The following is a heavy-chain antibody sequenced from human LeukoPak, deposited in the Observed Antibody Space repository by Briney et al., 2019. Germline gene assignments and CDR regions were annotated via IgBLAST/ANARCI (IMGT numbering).Heavy chain of an antibody. CDR1: GYSLSSNG. CDR3: AREGATDYYFDY. V-gene: IGHV1-18*01. D-gene: IGHD4-11*01. J-gene: IGHJ4*02. CDR2: ISDYSGKT. Sequence: ASVKVSCKASGYSLSSNGISWPRQAPGQGLEWMGWISDYSGKTKYAQNFQGRVTMTTDTSTNTAYMELRSLRSDDTAVYYCAREGATDYYFDYWGQGTLVTVSS.